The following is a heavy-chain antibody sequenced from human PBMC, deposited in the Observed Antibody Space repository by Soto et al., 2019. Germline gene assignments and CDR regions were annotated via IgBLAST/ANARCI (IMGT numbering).Heavy chain of an antibody. CDR3: ARDPDPGAWGQQLVNPGGFDI. J-gene: IGHJ3*02. Sequence: QVQLQESGPGLVKPSETLSLTCTVSGGSISSYYWSWIRQPPGKGLEWIGYIYYSGSTNYNPSLTSRVTISVDTSKNQFSLKLSAVTAADTAVYYCARDPDPGAWGQQLVNPGGFDIWGQGTMVTVSS. D-gene: IGHD6-13*01. CDR1: GGSISSYY. V-gene: IGHV4-59*01. CDR2: IYYSGST.